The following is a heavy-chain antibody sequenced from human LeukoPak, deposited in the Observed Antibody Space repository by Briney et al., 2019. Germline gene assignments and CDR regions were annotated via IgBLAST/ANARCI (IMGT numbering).Heavy chain of an antibody. D-gene: IGHD6-13*01. V-gene: IGHV1-2*04. CDR1: GYTFTTYD. CDR2: MSPYGGDT. J-gene: IGHJ4*02. CDR3: ARALYYSSSWYYFDY. Sequence: ASVTVSCKASGYTFTTYDINWVRQAAGQGLEWMGWMSPYGGDTKYAQKFQGWVTMTRDTSISTAYMELSRLRSDDTAVYYCARALYYSSSWYYFDYWGQGTLVTVSS.